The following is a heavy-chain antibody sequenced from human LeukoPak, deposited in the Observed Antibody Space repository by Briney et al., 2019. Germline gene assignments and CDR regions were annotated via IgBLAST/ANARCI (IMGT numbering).Heavy chain of an antibody. Sequence: GGSLRLSCAASGFTFSAHWMHWVRQARGKGLLWVSRINNDGSSTTYADSVKGRFTISRDNAKNTLYLQMNSLRAEDTAVYYCVREVSGDPWHNWFVPWGQGTMVTVSS. CDR1: GFTFSAHW. D-gene: IGHD4-17*01. CDR2: INNDGSST. CDR3: VREVSGDPWHNWFVP. V-gene: IGHV3-74*01. J-gene: IGHJ5*02.